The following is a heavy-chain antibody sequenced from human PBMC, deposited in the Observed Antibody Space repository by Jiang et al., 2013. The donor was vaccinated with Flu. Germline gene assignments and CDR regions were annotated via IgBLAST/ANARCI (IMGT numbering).Heavy chain of an antibody. J-gene: IGHJ6*02. Sequence: GAEVKKPGASVRVSCKASGYLFNSYYIHWIRQAPGQGLEWMGMFDPHTGRTNYAQKLQGRVTMTTDTSTSTAYMELRSLRSDDTAVYYCARGPSDTARDYYYYGMDVWGQGTTVTVSS. D-gene: IGHD5-18*01. CDR1: GYLFNSYY. CDR3: ARGPSDTARDYYYYGMDV. CDR2: FDPHTGRT. V-gene: IGHV1-46*02.